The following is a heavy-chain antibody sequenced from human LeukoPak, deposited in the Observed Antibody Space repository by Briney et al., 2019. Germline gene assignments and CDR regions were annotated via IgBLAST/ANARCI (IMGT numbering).Heavy chain of an antibody. J-gene: IGHJ6*04. D-gene: IGHD3-16*01. CDR3: ARPYYDYVWGSYSPXVDV. CDR2: IYSGGGT. V-gene: IGHV3-53*01. Sequence: GGSLRLSCAASGFTVSSNYMSWVRQAPGKGLEWVSVIYSGGGTYYADSVKGRFTISRDNSKNTLYLQMNSLRAEDTAVYYCARPYYDYVWGSYSPXVDVXGKGTTVTIXX. CDR1: GFTVSSNY.